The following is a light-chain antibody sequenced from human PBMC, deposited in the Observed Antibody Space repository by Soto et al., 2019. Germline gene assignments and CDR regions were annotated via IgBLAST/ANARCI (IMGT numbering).Light chain of an antibody. Sequence: EIVLTQSPGTLSLSPGERATLSCRASQSVSSGYLAWYQQKPGQAPRLLIYGASTRATGIPDRSSGSGSGTDFTLTISRLEPEDFAVYYCQQYSGSPSITFGQGTRLEIK. V-gene: IGKV3-20*01. CDR1: QSVSSGY. CDR2: GAS. J-gene: IGKJ5*01. CDR3: QQYSGSPSIT.